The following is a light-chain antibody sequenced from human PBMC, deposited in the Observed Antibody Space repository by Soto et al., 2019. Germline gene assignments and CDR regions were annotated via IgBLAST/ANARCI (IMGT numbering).Light chain of an antibody. J-gene: IGKJ4*01. V-gene: IGKV1-9*01. CDR3: QQLKSYPLT. Sequence: DIQLTQSPSLLSAPVGDRVTITCRASQGISSYLAWYQQEPGKAPKLLIYAASTLQSGVPSRFRGSGSGTEFALTICSRQPEEFATYYCQQLKSYPLTFGGGTKVEIK. CDR1: QGISSY. CDR2: AAS.